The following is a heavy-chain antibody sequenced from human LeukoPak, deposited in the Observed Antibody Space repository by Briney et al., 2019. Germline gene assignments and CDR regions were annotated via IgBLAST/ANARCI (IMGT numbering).Heavy chain of an antibody. D-gene: IGHD6-6*01. V-gene: IGHV1-2*02. Sequence: ASVTVSFKASGYIFTVNYIHWVRQAQGQGMEWMGWINPNTGATNYTQRLQGRVTMTRDTSISTAYMELSSLRSDDTAVYYCARGITISGSGTFDYWGQGTLVTVSS. J-gene: IGHJ4*02. CDR1: GYIFTVNY. CDR3: ARGITISGSGTFDY. CDR2: INPNTGAT.